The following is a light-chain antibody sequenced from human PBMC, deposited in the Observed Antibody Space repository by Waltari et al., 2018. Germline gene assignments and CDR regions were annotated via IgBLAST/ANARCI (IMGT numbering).Light chain of an antibody. V-gene: IGLV2-14*01. Sequence: QSALTQPASVSGSPGQSLTFSCTGTSSDVGGYNYVSWYQQHPGKVPKLMIYEVSNRPSGVSNRFSGSKSGNTASLTISGLQAEDEADYYCLSYTSSSTYVFGTGTKVTVL. CDR1: SSDVGGYNY. J-gene: IGLJ1*01. CDR2: EVS. CDR3: LSYTSSSTYV.